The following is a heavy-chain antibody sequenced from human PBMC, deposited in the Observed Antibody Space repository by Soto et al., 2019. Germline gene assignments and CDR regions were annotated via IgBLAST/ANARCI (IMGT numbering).Heavy chain of an antibody. CDR2: IYYSGST. V-gene: IGHV4-31*03. D-gene: IGHD3-16*01. Sequence: SETLSLTCTVSGGSISSGGYYWSWIRQHPGKGLEWIGYIYYSGSTYYNPSLKSRVTISVDTSKNQFSLKLSSVTAADTAVYYCAREQGGYFDYWGQGTLVPVSS. CDR3: AREQGGYFDY. CDR1: GGSISSGGYY. J-gene: IGHJ4*02.